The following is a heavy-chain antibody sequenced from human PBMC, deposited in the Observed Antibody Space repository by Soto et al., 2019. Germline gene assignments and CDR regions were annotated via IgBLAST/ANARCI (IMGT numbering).Heavy chain of an antibody. Sequence: QVQLVQSGAEVKKPGASVKVSCKASGYTFTSYAMHWVRQAPGQRLEWMGWINAGNGNTKYSQKFQGRVTITRDTSASTAYMELSSLRSEDTAVYYCARDRISTGYYYYYGMDVWGQGTTVTVSS. J-gene: IGHJ6*02. CDR3: ARDRISTGYYYYYGMDV. D-gene: IGHD3-9*01. V-gene: IGHV1-3*01. CDR1: GYTFTSYA. CDR2: INAGNGNT.